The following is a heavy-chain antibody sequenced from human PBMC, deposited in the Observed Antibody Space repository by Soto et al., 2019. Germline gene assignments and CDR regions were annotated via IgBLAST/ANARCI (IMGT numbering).Heavy chain of an antibody. Sequence: GESLKISCKGSGYSFTSYWIGWVRQMPGKGLEWMGIIYPGDSDTRYSPSFQGQVTISADKSISTAYLQWSSLKASDTAMYYCARRRYCSSTSCAKGVWFDPWGQGTLVTVSS. D-gene: IGHD2-2*01. CDR1: GYSFTSYW. CDR2: IYPGDSDT. V-gene: IGHV5-51*01. J-gene: IGHJ5*02. CDR3: ARRRYCSSTSCAKGVWFDP.